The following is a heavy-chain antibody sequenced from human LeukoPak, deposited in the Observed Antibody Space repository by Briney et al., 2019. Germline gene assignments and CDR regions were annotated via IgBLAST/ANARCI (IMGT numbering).Heavy chain of an antibody. CDR1: AGSISSSSW. J-gene: IGHJ6*02. CDR2: IYLYGTT. CDR3: ARQKWEQQGRDYYFNGLDV. V-gene: IGHV4-4*03. Sequence: PPETLSLTCSVSAGSISSSSWWSWVRQSPVKGLEWIGEIYLYGTTNYNPSLKSRVTMSVDRPKNQFSLKLSSVTAADTAVYYCARQKWEQQGRDYYFNGLDVWGPGTTVTVSS. D-gene: IGHD1-26*01.